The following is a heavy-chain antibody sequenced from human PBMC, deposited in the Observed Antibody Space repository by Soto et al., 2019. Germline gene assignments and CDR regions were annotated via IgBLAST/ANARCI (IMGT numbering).Heavy chain of an antibody. Sequence: SETLSLTCSFSGDSVTSHYLTWIRQSPEKGLEWIGYMHYTGFSHYNPSLKSRLTISVDRSKNQFTLQLTSVTVEDTAVYYCPTSYGNAWDTYWGQGTQVTVSS. V-gene: IGHV4-59*02. CDR1: GDSVTSHY. CDR3: PTSYGNAWDTY. J-gene: IGHJ4*02. D-gene: IGHD3-10*01. CDR2: MHYTGFS.